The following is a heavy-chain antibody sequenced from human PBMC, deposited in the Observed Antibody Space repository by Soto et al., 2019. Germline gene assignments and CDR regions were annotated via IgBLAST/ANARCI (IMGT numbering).Heavy chain of an antibody. D-gene: IGHD6-13*01. Sequence: QTLSLTCAISGDTLSSNSASWNWIRQSPSRGLEWLGRTYYRSKWYNDYAVSVKSRITINPDTSKNQFSLQLNSVNPEDTAVYYCARDQEDRSSWYRYYYYGMDVWGQGTTVTVSS. CDR2: TYYRSKWYN. CDR1: GDTLSSNSAS. J-gene: IGHJ6*02. CDR3: ARDQEDRSSWYRYYYYGMDV. V-gene: IGHV6-1*01.